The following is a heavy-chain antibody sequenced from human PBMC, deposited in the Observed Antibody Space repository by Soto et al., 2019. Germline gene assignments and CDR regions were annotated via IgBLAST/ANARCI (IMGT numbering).Heavy chain of an antibody. V-gene: IGHV1-46*01. J-gene: IGHJ5*02. D-gene: IGHD6-19*01. Sequence: ASVKVSCKASGYTFSSYYMHWVRQAPGQGFEWMGIINPSGGSTSYAQKFQGRVTMTRDTSTSTVYMELSSLRSEDTAVYYCARARVIAVAGYNTWFDPWGQGTLVTVSS. CDR1: GYTFSSYY. CDR2: INPSGGST. CDR3: ARARVIAVAGYNTWFDP.